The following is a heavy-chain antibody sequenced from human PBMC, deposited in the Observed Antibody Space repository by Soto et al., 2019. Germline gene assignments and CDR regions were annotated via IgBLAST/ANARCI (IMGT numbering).Heavy chain of an antibody. CDR3: AKEQGYCSSTSCNYYYYGMDV. Sequence: GGSLRLSCAASGFTFSSYSMNWVRQAPGKGLEWVSYISSSSSTIYYADSVKGRFTISRDNAKNTLYLQMNSLRAEDTAVYYCAKEQGYCSSTSCNYYYYGMDVWGQGTTVTVSS. J-gene: IGHJ6*02. D-gene: IGHD2-2*01. V-gene: IGHV3-48*01. CDR2: ISSSSSTI. CDR1: GFTFSSYS.